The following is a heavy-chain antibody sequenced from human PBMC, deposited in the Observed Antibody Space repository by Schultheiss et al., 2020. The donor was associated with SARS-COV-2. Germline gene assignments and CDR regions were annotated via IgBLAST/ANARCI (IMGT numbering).Heavy chain of an antibody. Sequence: GSLRLSCAVYGGSFSDYYWSWIRQSPGKGLEWIGQVSHSGGTHYSPSLKRRVTISVDTSKNQFSLKVSSVTAADTAVYYCARAIILRVAFDIWGQGTMVTVAS. D-gene: IGHD3-3*01. CDR1: GGSFSDYY. V-gene: IGHV4-34*01. CDR3: ARAIILRVAFDI. J-gene: IGHJ3*02. CDR2: VSHSGGT.